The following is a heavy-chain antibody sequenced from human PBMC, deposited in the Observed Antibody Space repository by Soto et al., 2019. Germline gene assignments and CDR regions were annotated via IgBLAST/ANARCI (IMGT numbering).Heavy chain of an antibody. CDR3: AKDMYSSHHYGMDV. Sequence: ESGGGLVQPGRSLRLSCAASGFTFDDYAMHWVRQAPGKGLEWVSGISWNSGNIGYADSVKGRFTISRDNAKNSLYLQMNSLRAEDTASYYCAKDMYSSHHYGMDVWGQGTTVTVSS. J-gene: IGHJ6*02. D-gene: IGHD6-13*01. CDR2: ISWNSGNI. CDR1: GFTFDDYA. V-gene: IGHV3-9*01.